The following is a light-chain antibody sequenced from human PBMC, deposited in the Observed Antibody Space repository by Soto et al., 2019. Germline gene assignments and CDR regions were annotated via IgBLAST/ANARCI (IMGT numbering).Light chain of an antibody. CDR2: DNN. CDR1: SSNIGSNY. V-gene: IGLV1-51*01. Sequence: QSVLTQPPSVSAAPGQRVTISCSGSSSNIGSNYVSWYQQLPGTAPKLLIYDNNNRPSGIPDRFSGSKYGTSATLVITGLQTGDEADYYCGTWDNSLSGGEVFGGGTKLTVL. J-gene: IGLJ2*01. CDR3: GTWDNSLSGGEV.